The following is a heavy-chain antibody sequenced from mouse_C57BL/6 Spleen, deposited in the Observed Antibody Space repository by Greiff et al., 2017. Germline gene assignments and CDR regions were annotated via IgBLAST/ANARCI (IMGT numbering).Heavy chain of an antibody. D-gene: IGHD3-2*02. J-gene: IGHJ4*01. CDR3: ARGGDSSGYFYAMDY. Sequence: VQLQQPGAELVKPGASVKMSCKASGYTFTSYWITWVKQRPGQGLEWIGDIYPGSGSTNYNEKFKSKATLTVDTSSSTAYMQLSSLTSEDSAVDYCARGGDSSGYFYAMDYWGQGTSVTVSS. CDR1: GYTFTSYW. CDR2: IYPGSGST. V-gene: IGHV1-55*01.